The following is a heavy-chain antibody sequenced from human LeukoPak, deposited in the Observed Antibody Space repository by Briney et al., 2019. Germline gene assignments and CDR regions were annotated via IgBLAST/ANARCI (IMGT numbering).Heavy chain of an antibody. D-gene: IGHD4-17*01. V-gene: IGHV3-23*01. J-gene: IGHJ4*02. CDR2: ISSSDNST. CDR3: AKDPMTTVTTVDSD. CDR1: GFTFSSSA. Sequence: GGSLRLSCAASGFTFSSSAMSWVRRAPGKGLEWVSSISSSDNSTYYADSVKGRFTISRDNSKNTLYLQMNSLRAEDTAVYYCAKDPMTTVTTVDSDWGQGTLVTVSS.